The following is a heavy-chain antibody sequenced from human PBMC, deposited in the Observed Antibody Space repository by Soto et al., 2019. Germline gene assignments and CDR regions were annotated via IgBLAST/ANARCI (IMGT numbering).Heavy chain of an antibody. J-gene: IGHJ5*02. CDR1: GYTFTGYY. D-gene: IGHD6-13*01. V-gene: IGHV1-2*02. CDR3: ARKRSSSRASFDP. CDR2: INPNSGGT. Sequence: ASVKVSCKASGYTFTGYYMHWVRQAPGQGLEWMGWINPNSGGTNYAQKFQGRVTMTRDTSISTAYMELSRLRSDDTAVYYCARKRSSSRASFDPWGQGTLVTVS.